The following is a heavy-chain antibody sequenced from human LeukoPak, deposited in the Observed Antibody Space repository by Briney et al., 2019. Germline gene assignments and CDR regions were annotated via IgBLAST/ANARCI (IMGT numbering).Heavy chain of an antibody. Sequence: SQTLSLTCAVSGGTLTSGGYSWSWIRQSPGKALEWIGYIYYSGSAYYNPSLKSRVDISFDTSKNQFSLRMTSVTAADSAIYFCARIRISSTSQNYFDPWGQGTLVTVSS. V-gene: IGHV4-30-4*07. CDR2: IYYSGSA. D-gene: IGHD2-2*01. CDR1: GGTLTSGGYS. CDR3: ARIRISSTSQNYFDP. J-gene: IGHJ5*02.